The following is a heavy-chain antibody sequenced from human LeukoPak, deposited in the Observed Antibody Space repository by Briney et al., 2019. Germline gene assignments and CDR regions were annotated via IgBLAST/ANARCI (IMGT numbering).Heavy chain of an antibody. CDR2: VSSSSSYI. J-gene: IGHJ4*02. CDR1: GFTFDDYT. Sequence: GGSLRLSCAASGFTFDDYTMNWVRQAPGKGLEWVSSVSSSSSYIYYADSVKGRFTISRDNAKNSLYLQMNSLRAEDTAVYYCARETQGLFDYWGQGTLVTVSS. D-gene: IGHD3/OR15-3a*01. V-gene: IGHV3-21*01. CDR3: ARETQGLFDY.